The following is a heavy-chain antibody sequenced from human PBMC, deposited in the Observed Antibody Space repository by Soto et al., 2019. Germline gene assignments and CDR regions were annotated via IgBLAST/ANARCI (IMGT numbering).Heavy chain of an antibody. V-gene: IGHV1-69*02. D-gene: IGHD2-2*01. Sequence: QVQLVQSGAEVKKPGSSVKVSCEASGGTFSSYSFSWVRQAPGQGLEWMGRVIPILGMANYAQKFQGRVTLTAAKSTSTVDMELSSLRSEDTAVYYCARGGAVVVPGAVDRHNWFDPWGQGTLVTVSS. CDR3: ARGGAVVVPGAVDRHNWFDP. J-gene: IGHJ5*02. CDR1: GGTFSSYS. CDR2: VIPILGMA.